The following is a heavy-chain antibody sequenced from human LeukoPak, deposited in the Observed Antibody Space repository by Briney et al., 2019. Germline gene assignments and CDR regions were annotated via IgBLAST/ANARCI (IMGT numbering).Heavy chain of an antibody. CDR3: ATDMPLSGRPYYGMDV. D-gene: IGHD3-10*01. V-gene: IGHV1-69*06. Sequence: ASVKVSCKASGGTFSSYAISWVRQAPGQGFDGRGGIIPIFGTANYAQKFQGRVTMTEDTSTDTAYMELSSLRSEDTAVYYCATDMPLSGRPYYGMDVWGQGTTVTVSS. CDR2: IIPIFGTA. J-gene: IGHJ6*02. CDR1: GGTFSSYA.